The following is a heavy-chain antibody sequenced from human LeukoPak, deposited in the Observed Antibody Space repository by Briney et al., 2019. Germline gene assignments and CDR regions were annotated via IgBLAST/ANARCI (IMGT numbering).Heavy chain of an antibody. CDR1: GGSFSGYY. CDR3: ARGSKGYGGNLVYFDY. D-gene: IGHD4-23*01. J-gene: IGHJ4*02. Sequence: SETLSLTCAVYGGSFSGYYWSWIRQPPGKGLEWIGEINHSGSTNYNPSLKSRVTISVDTSKNQFSLKLSSVTAADTAVYYCARGSKGYGGNLVYFDYWGQGTLVTVSS. V-gene: IGHV4-34*01. CDR2: INHSGST.